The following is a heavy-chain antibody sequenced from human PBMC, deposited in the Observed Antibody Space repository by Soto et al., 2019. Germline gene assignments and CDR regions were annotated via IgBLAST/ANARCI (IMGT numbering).Heavy chain of an antibody. J-gene: IGHJ5*02. Sequence: TLSLTCAISGDSGSSNSAAWNWIRQSPSRGLEWLGRTYYRSKWYNDYAVCVKSRITINPDTSKNQFSLQLNSVTPEDTAVYYCARDAKADAGLGHWFEPWGQGTLVTVSS. D-gene: IGHD6-13*01. V-gene: IGHV6-1*01. CDR1: GDSGSSNSAA. CDR2: TYYRSKWYN. CDR3: ARDAKADAGLGHWFEP.